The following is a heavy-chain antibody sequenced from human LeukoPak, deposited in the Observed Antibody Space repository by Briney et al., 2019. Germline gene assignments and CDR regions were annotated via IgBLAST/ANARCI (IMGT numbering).Heavy chain of an antibody. CDR1: GYILTNNW. V-gene: IGHV5-51*01. CDR2: IYPGDSDT. D-gene: IGHD3-22*01. Sequence: GESLKISCKISGYILTNNWIGWVRQVPGKGLEWMGLIYPGDSDTRYSPSFQGQVTISADKYISTAYLQWSSLKASDTAMYYCARGGSHYYDSSGPFDYWGQGTLVTVSS. J-gene: IGHJ4*02. CDR3: ARGGSHYYDSSGPFDY.